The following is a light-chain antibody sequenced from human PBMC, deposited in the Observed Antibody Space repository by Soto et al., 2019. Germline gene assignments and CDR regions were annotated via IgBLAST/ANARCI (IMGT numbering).Light chain of an antibody. V-gene: IGKV1-39*01. CDR1: QSISTY. Sequence: DIQMTQSPSYLSSSVCDRVTITCRASQSISTYLNWYQQKPGKAPKLLIYAASSLQSGVPSRFSGSGSGTDFTLTISSLQPEDFATYYCQQSNIIPSTFGQGTRLEIK. CDR3: QQSNIIPST. CDR2: AAS. J-gene: IGKJ5*01.